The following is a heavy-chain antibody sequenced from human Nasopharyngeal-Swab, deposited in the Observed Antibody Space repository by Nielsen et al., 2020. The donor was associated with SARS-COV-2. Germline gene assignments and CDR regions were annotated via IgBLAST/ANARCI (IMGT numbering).Heavy chain of an antibody. CDR3: ARSHSSSWDY. CDR2: ISSSSSYI. J-gene: IGHJ4*02. D-gene: IGHD6-13*01. CDR1: GFTFSSYS. V-gene: IGHV3-21*01. Sequence: GESLKISCAASGFTFSSYSMNWVRQAPGKGLEWVSSISSSSSYIYYADSVKGRFTISRDNAKNSLYLQINSLRAEDTAVYYCARSHSSSWDYWGQGTLVTVSS.